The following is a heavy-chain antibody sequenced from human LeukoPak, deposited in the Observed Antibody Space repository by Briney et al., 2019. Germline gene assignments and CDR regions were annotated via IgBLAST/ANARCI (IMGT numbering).Heavy chain of an antibody. J-gene: IGHJ5*02. CDR3: ARGWLYFGELFANWFDP. Sequence: SETLSLTCTVSGGSMRSYYWSWIRQPPGKGLEWIGYIYYDGSTKYNPSLKSRVTISVDTSKNQFSLKLNSVTAADTAFYYCARGWLYFGELFANWFDPWGQGTLVTVSS. CDR1: GGSMRSYY. D-gene: IGHD3-10*01. CDR2: IYYDGST. V-gene: IGHV4-59*08.